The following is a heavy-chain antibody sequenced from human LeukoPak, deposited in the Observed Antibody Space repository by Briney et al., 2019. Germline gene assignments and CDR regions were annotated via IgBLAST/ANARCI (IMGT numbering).Heavy chain of an antibody. D-gene: IGHD2-2*01. CDR1: GASISSNW. CDR3: AREGGYCSSTSCSYLDY. V-gene: IGHV4-4*02. J-gene: IGHJ4*02. CDR2: IHHSGSA. Sequence: SETLSLTCAVSGASISSNWWNWVRQPPGKGLEWIGEIHHSGSANYNPSLKSRVTISVDTSKNQFSLKLSSVTAADTAVYYCAREGGYCSSTSCSYLDYWGQGTLVTVSS.